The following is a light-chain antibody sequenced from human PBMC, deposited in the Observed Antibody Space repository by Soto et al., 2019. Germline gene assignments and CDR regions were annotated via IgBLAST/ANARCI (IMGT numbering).Light chain of an antibody. CDR3: HHYGSSPGLT. CDR1: QSVTSSS. V-gene: IGKV3-20*01. J-gene: IGKJ4*01. CDR2: CAS. Sequence: EIVWTQSPGTLSLSPGERATLFCRASQSVTSSSIAWHQQKPGQAPRLLIYCASSRATGIPDRFSASGSGTDFTLTISRLESEASAVYYCHHYGSSPGLTFGGGTKLEIK.